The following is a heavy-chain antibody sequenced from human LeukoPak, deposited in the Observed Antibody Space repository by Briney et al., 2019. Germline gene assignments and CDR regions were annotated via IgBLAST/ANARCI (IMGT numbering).Heavy chain of an antibody. CDR2: ISSSGITI. J-gene: IGHJ4*02. V-gene: IGHV3-48*03. CDR3: ARDNDYGDYFDY. CDR1: GFTFSSYE. Sequence: PGGSLRLSCAASGFTFSSYEMNWVRQAPGEGLEWVSYISSSGITIYYADSVKGRFTISRDNAKNSLYLQMNSLRAEDTAVYYCARDNDYGDYFDYWGQGTLVTVSS. D-gene: IGHD4-17*01.